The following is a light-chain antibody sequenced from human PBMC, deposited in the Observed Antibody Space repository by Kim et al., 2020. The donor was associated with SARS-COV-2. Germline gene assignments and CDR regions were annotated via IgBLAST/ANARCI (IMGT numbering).Light chain of an antibody. CDR2: DAS. CDR3: QQRSSWLLT. CDR1: QSIGTY. J-gene: IGKJ4*01. V-gene: IGKV3-11*01. Sequence: SPGGRAPLSCTASQSIGTYLAWYQQRPGQAPRLLIYDASNRATGIPARFSGSGSGTDFTLTITSLEPEDFAVYYCQQRSSWLLTFGGGTKVEIK.